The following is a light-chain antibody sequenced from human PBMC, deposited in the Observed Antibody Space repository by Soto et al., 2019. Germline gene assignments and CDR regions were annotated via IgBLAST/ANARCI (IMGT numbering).Light chain of an antibody. V-gene: IGKV3-15*01. CDR2: GAS. CDR3: QQYNNWPRT. Sequence: EIVMTQSPATLSVSPGERATLSCRASQSVSNNLAWYQQKPGQAPRLLIYGASTRATGIPARFSGSGSGTEFTLTISSLQSEDFAVYYCQQYNNWPRTFGQGTTV. CDR1: QSVSNN. J-gene: IGKJ1*01.